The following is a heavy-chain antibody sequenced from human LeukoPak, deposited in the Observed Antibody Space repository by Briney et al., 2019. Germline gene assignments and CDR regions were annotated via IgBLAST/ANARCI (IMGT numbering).Heavy chain of an antibody. Sequence: VKVSCKASGYTFTSYDINWVRQATGQGLEWMGWMNPNSGNTGYAQKFQGRVTMTRNTSISTAYMELSSLRSEDTAVYYCARVPVVPAEFDPWGQGTLVTVSS. CDR2: MNPNSGNT. V-gene: IGHV1-8*02. J-gene: IGHJ5*02. CDR1: GYTFTSYD. D-gene: IGHD2-2*01. CDR3: ARVPVVPAEFDP.